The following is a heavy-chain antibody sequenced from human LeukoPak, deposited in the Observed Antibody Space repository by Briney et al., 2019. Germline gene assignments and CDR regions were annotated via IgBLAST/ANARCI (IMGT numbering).Heavy chain of an antibody. CDR2: IRTDGNTK. CDR1: GFTFSNYG. CDR3: AREESSLVLGGLAY. D-gene: IGHD6-13*01. Sequence: PGGSLRLSCAAPGFTFSNYGIHWVRQAPGKGLEWVTFIRTDGNTKYYADSVRGRFTISRDNSKNTVSLQMNSLRAEDTAVYYCAREESSLVLGGLAYWGQGTLVTVSS. J-gene: IGHJ4*02. V-gene: IGHV3-30*02.